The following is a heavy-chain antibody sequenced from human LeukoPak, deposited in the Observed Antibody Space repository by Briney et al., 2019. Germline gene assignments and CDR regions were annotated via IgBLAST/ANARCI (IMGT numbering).Heavy chain of an antibody. CDR1: GFTFDDYA. CDR2: ISWNSGSI. J-gene: IGHJ4*02. V-gene: IGHV3-9*01. D-gene: IGHD1-26*01. Sequence: PGRSLRLSCAASGFTFDDYAMHWVRQAPGKGLEWVSGISWNSGSIGYADSVKGRLTISRDNAKNSLYLQMNSLRAEDTALYYCAKEGAALFDYWGQGTLVTVSS. CDR3: AKEGAALFDY.